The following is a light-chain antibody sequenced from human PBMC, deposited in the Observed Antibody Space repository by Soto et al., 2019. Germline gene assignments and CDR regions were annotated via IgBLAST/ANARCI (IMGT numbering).Light chain of an antibody. J-gene: IGKJ4*01. Sequence: EIVLTQSPATLSLSPGERATLSCRASQSVSSYLAWYQQKPGQAPRLLIYDASNRATGIPARFSGSGSGTDFTITISSLEPEDFAVYYCQQRSSWPQLTFGGGTKVEIK. CDR3: QQRSSWPQLT. V-gene: IGKV3-11*01. CDR2: DAS. CDR1: QSVSSY.